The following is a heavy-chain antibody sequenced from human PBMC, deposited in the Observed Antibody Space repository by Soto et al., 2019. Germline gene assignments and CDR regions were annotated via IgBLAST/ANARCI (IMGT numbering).Heavy chain of an antibody. Sequence: EVQLLGSGGGLVQPGGSLRLSCVGSGFTFSTYWMNWVRQAPGKGLEWVANINPDGNVGTYVDSVRGRFTTSRDNAKNSLYLQMNSLRADHTPVYFCAGWGGHDYNYWGQGIMVTVSS. V-gene: IGHV3-7*03. CDR3: AGWGGHDYNY. CDR1: GFTFSTYW. D-gene: IGHD4-4*01. CDR2: INPDGNVG. J-gene: IGHJ4*02.